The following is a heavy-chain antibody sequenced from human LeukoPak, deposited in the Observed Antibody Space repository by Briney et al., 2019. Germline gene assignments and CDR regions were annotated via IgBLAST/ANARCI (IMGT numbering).Heavy chain of an antibody. D-gene: IGHD5-18*01. CDR3: AKDSQYSYGFTYFDY. V-gene: IGHV3-30*02. Sequence: GGSLRLSCAASGFAFSSYGMHWVRQAPGKGLEWVAFIRYDGSNKYYADSVKGRFTISRDNSKNTLYLQMNSLRAEDTAVYYCAKDSQYSYGFTYFDYWGQGTLVTVSS. CDR2: IRYDGSNK. CDR1: GFAFSSYG. J-gene: IGHJ4*02.